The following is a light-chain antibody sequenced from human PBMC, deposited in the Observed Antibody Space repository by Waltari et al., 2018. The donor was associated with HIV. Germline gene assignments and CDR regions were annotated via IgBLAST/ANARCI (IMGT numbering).Light chain of an antibody. CDR1: QRVSSTY. CDR2: AAS. V-gene: IGKV3-20*01. Sequence: EIVLTQSPGTLSSSPGASGPLSCRASQRVSSTYLAWYQQKPGQAPRLLIYAASSRASGIPDRFGGSGSGTDFTLTISRLEPEDVAVYYCQQYGSSPQTFGQGTKVEIK. CDR3: QQYGSSPQT. J-gene: IGKJ1*01.